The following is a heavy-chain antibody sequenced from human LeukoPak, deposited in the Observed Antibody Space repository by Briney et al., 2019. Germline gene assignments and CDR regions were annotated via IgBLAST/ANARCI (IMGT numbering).Heavy chain of an antibody. Sequence: GASVKVSCKASGGTFSSYAISWVRQAPGQGLEWMGGIIPIFGTANYAQKFRGRVTITADESTSTAYMELSSLRSEDTAVYYCAREAAGLYNWFDPWGQGTLVTVSS. CDR3: AREAAGLYNWFDP. J-gene: IGHJ5*02. CDR1: GGTFSSYA. V-gene: IGHV1-69*13. D-gene: IGHD6-13*01. CDR2: IIPIFGTA.